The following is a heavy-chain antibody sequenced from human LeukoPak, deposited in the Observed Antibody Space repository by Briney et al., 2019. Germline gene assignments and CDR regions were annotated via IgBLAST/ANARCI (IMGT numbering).Heavy chain of an antibody. Sequence: ASVKVSCKASGCTFTSYDINWVRQATGQGPEWMGWMNPNSGNTGYGEKFQGRVTMTRNTSISTAYMELSSLRSEDTAVYYCSRGLWELSDWGQGTLVTVSS. V-gene: IGHV1-8*01. CDR2: MNPNSGNT. CDR3: SRGLWELSD. D-gene: IGHD1-26*01. J-gene: IGHJ4*02. CDR1: GCTFTSYD.